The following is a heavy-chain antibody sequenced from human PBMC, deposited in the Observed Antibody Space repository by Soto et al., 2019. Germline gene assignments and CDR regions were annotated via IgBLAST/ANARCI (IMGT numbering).Heavy chain of an antibody. J-gene: IGHJ6*02. CDR2: IYYSGST. Sequence: SETLSLTCTVSGGSVSSGSYYWSWIRQPPGEGLEWIGFIYYSGSTNYNPSLKSRVSISVDTSKNQFSLILSSVTAADTALYYCARELRWYGELSYERGYFSYGMDVWGPGTTVTVSS. CDR1: GGSVSSGSYY. CDR3: ARELRWYGELSYERGYFSYGMDV. V-gene: IGHV4-61*01. D-gene: IGHD3-10*01.